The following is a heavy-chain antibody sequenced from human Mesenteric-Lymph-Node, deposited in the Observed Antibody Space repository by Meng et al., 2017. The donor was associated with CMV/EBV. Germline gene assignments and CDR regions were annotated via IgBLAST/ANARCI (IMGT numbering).Heavy chain of an antibody. D-gene: IGHD3-22*01. CDR1: SFSDYY. J-gene: IGHJ4*02. CDR2: INHSGIT. CDR3: ARLLGSTKYYYDSSGHLWDY. V-gene: IGHV4-34*01. Sequence: SFSDYYWSWIRQSPGKGLEWIGEINHSGITNYNPSLKSRVTMLVDTSKNQFSLKLNSVTAADTAVYYCARLLGSTKYYYDSSGHLWDYWGQGILVTVSS.